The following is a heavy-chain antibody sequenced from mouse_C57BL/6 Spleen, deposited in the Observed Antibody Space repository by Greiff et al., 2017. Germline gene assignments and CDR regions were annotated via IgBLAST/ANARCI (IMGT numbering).Heavy chain of an antibody. CDR3: ASGGSCRLYYAMGY. V-gene: IGHV5-17*01. CDR1: GFTFSDYG. Sequence: EVQLMESGGGLVKPGGSLKLSCAASGFTFSDYGMHWVRQAPEKGLEWVANISSGSSTIYYADTVKCQITISRDNAKNTLFLQMTSLRSEDSAMYSCASGGSCRLYYAMGYWGQGASVSVST. J-gene: IGHJ4*01. D-gene: IGHD1-1*02. CDR2: ISSGSSTI.